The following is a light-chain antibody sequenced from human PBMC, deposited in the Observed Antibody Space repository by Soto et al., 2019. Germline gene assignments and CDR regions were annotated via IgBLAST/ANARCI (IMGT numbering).Light chain of an antibody. CDR3: QQYFGPPLT. V-gene: IGKV3-15*01. Sequence: EIVMTQSPATLSVSPGERATLSCRASQSVSSNLAWYQQKPGQAPRLLIYGASTRATGIPARFSGSGSGTEFTLTISSLQSEDFALYYCQQYFGPPLTFGGGTKVEIK. CDR1: QSVSSN. CDR2: GAS. J-gene: IGKJ4*01.